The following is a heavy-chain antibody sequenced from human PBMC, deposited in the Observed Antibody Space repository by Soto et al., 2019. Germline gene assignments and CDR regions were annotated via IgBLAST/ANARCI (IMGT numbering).Heavy chain of an antibody. CDR2: IYYSGRT. Sequence: ETLSLTCTVTGDSINSRSYYWGWIRQPPGKGLEWMGSIYYSGRTYNNPSLRSRVSMSIDTSKDQFSLKLKSVTAADTALYFCARQRTSVVTQAYFDVWGPGPWSPS. D-gene: IGHD2-21*02. CDR3: ARQRTSVVTQAYFDV. V-gene: IGHV4-39*01. CDR1: GDSINSRSYY. J-gene: IGHJ4*02.